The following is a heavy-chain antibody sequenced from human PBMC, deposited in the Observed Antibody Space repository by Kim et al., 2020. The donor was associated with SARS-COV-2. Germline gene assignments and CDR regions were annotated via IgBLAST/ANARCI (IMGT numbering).Heavy chain of an antibody. CDR2: ISSSSSYI. V-gene: IGHV3-21*01. CDR1: GFTFSSYS. Sequence: GGSLRLSCAASGFTFSSYSMNWVRQAPGKGLEWVSSISSSSSYIYYADSVKGRFTISRDNAKNSLYLQMNSLRAEDTAVYYCARGKLAVWQQLTGRGYYYYGMDVWGQGTTVTVSS. CDR3: ARGKLAVWQQLTGRGYYYYGMDV. J-gene: IGHJ6*02. D-gene: IGHD6-13*01.